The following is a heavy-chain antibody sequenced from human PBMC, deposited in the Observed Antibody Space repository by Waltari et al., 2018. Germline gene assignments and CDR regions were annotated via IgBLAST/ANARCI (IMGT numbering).Heavy chain of an antibody. CDR1: GGSFSGYY. CDR2: INHSGST. CDR3: ARGEYIGSSSFWFDP. D-gene: IGHD6-6*01. V-gene: IGHV4-34*01. J-gene: IGHJ5*02. Sequence: QVQLQQWGAGLLKPSETLSLTCAVYGGSFSGYYWSWIRQPPGKGLEWIGEINHSGSTNYNPSLKSRVTISVDTSKNQFSLKLSSVTAADTAVYYCARGEYIGSSSFWFDPWGQGTLVTVSS.